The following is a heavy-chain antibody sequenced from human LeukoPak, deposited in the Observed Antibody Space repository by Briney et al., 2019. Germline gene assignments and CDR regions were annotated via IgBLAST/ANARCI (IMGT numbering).Heavy chain of an antibody. V-gene: IGHV5-51*01. CDR3: ARRGCNGGSCYAY. Sequence: GESLKISCKGSGYSFNSYWIGWVRQMPGKGLEWMGIIYPGDSDTRYSPSFQGQVTISADKSISTAYLQWSSLGASDTAVYYCARRGCNGGSCYAYWGQGTLVTVSS. J-gene: IGHJ4*02. D-gene: IGHD2-15*01. CDR2: IYPGDSDT. CDR1: GYSFNSYW.